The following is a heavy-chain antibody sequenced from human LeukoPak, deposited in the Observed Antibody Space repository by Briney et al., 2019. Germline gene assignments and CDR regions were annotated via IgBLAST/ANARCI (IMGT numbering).Heavy chain of an antibody. CDR2: IKSKTDGGTT. CDR3: TTDPGAEWEPQYAFDI. Sequence: GGSLRLSCAASGFTFSNAWMSWVRQAPGKGLEWVGRIKSKTDGGTTDYAAPVKGRFTISRDDSKNTLYLQMNSLKTEDTAVYYCTTDPGAEWEPQYAFDIWGQGTMATVSS. D-gene: IGHD1-26*01. J-gene: IGHJ3*02. CDR1: GFTFSNAW. V-gene: IGHV3-15*01.